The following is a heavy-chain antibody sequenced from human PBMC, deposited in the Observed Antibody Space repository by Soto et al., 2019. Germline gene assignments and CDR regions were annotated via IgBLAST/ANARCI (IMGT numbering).Heavy chain of an antibody. CDR3: ARHQYYDYEGGLYGMEV. Sequence: ASVKVSCKASGYTFTSYYMHWVRQAPGQGLEWMGIINPSGGSTSYAQKFQGRVTMTRDTSTSTVYMELSSLRSEDTAVYYCARHQYYDYEGGLYGMEVGGQGTTVPVSS. V-gene: IGHV1-46*01. CDR2: INPSGGST. J-gene: IGHJ6*02. CDR1: GYTFTSYY. D-gene: IGHD3-16*01.